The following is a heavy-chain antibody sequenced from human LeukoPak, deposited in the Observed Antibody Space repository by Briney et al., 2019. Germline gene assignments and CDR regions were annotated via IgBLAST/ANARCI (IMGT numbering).Heavy chain of an antibody. CDR1: GFTFSSYF. CDR3: ARDWHYYYYGMDV. Sequence: GGSLRLSCAASGFTFSSYFMNWVRQAPGKGLQWVSSISSSSNYIYYADSVRGRFTISRDNAKNSLYLQMNSLRAEDTAVYYCARDWHYYYYGMDVWGQGTTVTVSS. J-gene: IGHJ6*02. V-gene: IGHV3-21*01. CDR2: ISSSSNYI.